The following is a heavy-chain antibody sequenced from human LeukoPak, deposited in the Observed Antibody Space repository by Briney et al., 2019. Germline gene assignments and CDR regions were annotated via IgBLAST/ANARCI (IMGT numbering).Heavy chain of an antibody. D-gene: IGHD4-23*01. CDR2: IYYSVTT. V-gene: IGHV4-39*07. J-gene: IGHJ4*02. CDR3: ARDRLRWPKIDY. CDR1: GGSISSSDYY. Sequence: PSETLSLTCTVSGGSISSSDYYWGWIRQPPGKGLEWIGSIYYSVTTYYNPSLKSRVTISVDTSKNQFSLKLNSVTAADTAVYYCARDRLRWPKIDYWGQGALVTVSS.